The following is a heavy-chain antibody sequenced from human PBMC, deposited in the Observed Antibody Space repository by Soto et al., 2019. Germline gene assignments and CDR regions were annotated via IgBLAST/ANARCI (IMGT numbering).Heavy chain of an antibody. D-gene: IGHD3-22*01. CDR1: EYSFTSYW. Sequence: PGEFLKISCKVSEYSFTSYWVGWVRQMPGKGLEWMGIIYPGDSDTRYSPSFQGQVTISADKSISTAYLQWSSLKASDTAMYYCAREGAYYYDSSGYYSPYYFDYWG. J-gene: IGHJ4*01. CDR2: IYPGDSDT. CDR3: AREGAYYYDSSGYYSPYYFDY. V-gene: IGHV5-51*01.